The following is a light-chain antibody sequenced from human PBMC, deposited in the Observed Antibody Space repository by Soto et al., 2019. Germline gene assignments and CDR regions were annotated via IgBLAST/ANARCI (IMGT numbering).Light chain of an antibody. CDR3: SSYAGSSEVV. CDR2: EVS. CDR1: SSDVGGYNY. Sequence: QSVLTQPPSASGSPGQSVTISCTGTSSDVGGYNYVSWYQQHPGKAPKLMIYEVSKRPSGVPDRFSGSKSGNTASLTVSGLQAEDEADYYGSSYAGSSEVVFGGGTKLTVL. J-gene: IGLJ2*01. V-gene: IGLV2-8*01.